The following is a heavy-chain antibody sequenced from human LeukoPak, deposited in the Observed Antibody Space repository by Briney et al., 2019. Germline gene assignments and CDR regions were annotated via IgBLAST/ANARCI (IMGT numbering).Heavy chain of an antibody. CDR2: ISGGGGTT. V-gene: IGHV3-23*01. D-gene: IGHD3-10*01. CDR1: GFTFSDYA. CDR3: ARALRITMARGLIGY. J-gene: IGHJ4*02. Sequence: GGSLRLSCAASGFTFSDYALSWVRQAPGKGLQWFSGISGGGGTTYYADSVKGRFTISMDNSKNPLYLQMNCASAEDTAVYYCARALRITMARGLIGYGGQGTLVTVSS.